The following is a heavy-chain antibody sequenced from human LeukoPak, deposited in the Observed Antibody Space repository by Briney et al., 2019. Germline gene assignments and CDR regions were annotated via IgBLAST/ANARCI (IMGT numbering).Heavy chain of an antibody. CDR2: KKQDGSDK. Sequence: GGSLRLFCAASGFTYSYYWMSWVRQARGKGLEWVANKKQDGSDKYNVDSVKGRFTISRDNAKNSLYLQMNSLSAEDTAMYYCTRDLTNWNDATFDIWGQGTMVTVSS. J-gene: IGHJ3*02. CDR3: TRDLTNWNDATFDI. D-gene: IGHD1-1*01. V-gene: IGHV3-7*01. CDR1: GFTYSYYW.